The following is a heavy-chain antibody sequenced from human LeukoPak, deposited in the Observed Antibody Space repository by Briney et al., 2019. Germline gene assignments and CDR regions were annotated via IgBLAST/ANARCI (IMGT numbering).Heavy chain of an antibody. CDR3: ARAPVGGGYVIFGYYYYGMDV. Sequence: ASVKVSCKASGYTFTSYGISWVRQAPGQGLEWMGRISAYNGNTNYAQKLQGRVTMTTDTSTSTAYMELRSLRSDDTAVYYCARAPVGGGYVIFGYYYYGMDVWGQGTTVTVSS. V-gene: IGHV1-18*01. CDR2: ISAYNGNT. J-gene: IGHJ6*02. CDR1: GYTFTSYG. D-gene: IGHD5-12*01.